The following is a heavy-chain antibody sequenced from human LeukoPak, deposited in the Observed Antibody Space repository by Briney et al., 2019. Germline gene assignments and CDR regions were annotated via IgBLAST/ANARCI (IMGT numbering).Heavy chain of an antibody. CDR3: AKDLCAVTTGCAFDI. CDR2: ISWNSGSI. CDR1: GFTFDDYA. Sequence: GRSLRLSCAASGFTFDDYAMHWVRQAPGKGLEWVSGISWNSGSIGYADSVKGRFTISRDNAKNSLYLQMNSLRAGDMALYYCAKDLCAVTTGCAFDIWGQGTMVTVSS. D-gene: IGHD4-17*01. V-gene: IGHV3-9*03. J-gene: IGHJ3*02.